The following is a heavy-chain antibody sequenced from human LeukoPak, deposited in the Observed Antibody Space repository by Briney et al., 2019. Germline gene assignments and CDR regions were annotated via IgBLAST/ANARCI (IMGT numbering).Heavy chain of an antibody. Sequence: SLSPSCAASGVAVSTNLMSGVRRVSGEGLEFVSLISSSGTTDYADSVKGRFTITSDNSKNTLYLQLNSLRAEDTAVYYCARVRSDSRGWYEFDYWGQGTLVTVSS. CDR3: ARVRSDSRGWYEFDY. CDR1: GVAVSTNL. D-gene: IGHD6-19*01. J-gene: IGHJ4*02. CDR2: ISSSGTT. V-gene: IGHV3-53*01.